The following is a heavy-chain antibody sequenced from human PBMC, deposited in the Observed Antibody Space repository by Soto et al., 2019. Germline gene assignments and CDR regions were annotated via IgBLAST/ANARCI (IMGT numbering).Heavy chain of an antibody. D-gene: IGHD3-22*01. V-gene: IGHV1-8*01. CDR2: MNPNSGNT. CDR1: GYTFTSYD. J-gene: IGHJ4*02. CDR3: ARGGTYYYDSSGLGFDY. Sequence: QVQLVQSGAEVKKPGASVKVSCKASGYTFTSYDINWVRQATGQGLEWMGWMNPNSGNTGYAQKFQGRVTMTRNTTISTAYMELSSLRSEDTAVYYCARGGTYYYDSSGLGFDYWGQGTLVTVSS.